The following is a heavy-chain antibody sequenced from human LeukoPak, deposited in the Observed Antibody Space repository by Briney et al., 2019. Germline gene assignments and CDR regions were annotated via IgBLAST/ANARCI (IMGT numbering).Heavy chain of an antibody. CDR3: ARQGSEIDY. Sequence: PGGSLRLSCAASGFTLSHYYMTWIRQAPGKGLEWLSCISSSGDTIYYGDSVKGRFTVSRDNAENSLYLQMNSLRAEDTAMYYCARQGSEIDYWGQGTLVTVSS. V-gene: IGHV3-11*01. J-gene: IGHJ4*02. CDR2: ISSSGDTI. CDR1: GFTLSHYY.